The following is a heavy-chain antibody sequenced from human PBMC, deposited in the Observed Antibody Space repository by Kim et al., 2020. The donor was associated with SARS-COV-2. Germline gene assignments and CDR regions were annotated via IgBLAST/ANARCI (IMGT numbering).Heavy chain of an antibody. Sequence: GGSLRLSCAASGFTFSSYGMHWVRQAPGKGLEWVAVIWYDGSNKYYADSVKGRFTISRDNSKNTLYLQMNSLRAEDTAVYYCARDQLGVTKTVVRYYYYGMDVWGQGTTVTVSS. CDR3: ARDQLGVTKTVVRYYYYGMDV. V-gene: IGHV3-33*01. J-gene: IGHJ6*02. CDR1: GFTFSSYG. CDR2: IWYDGSNK. D-gene: IGHD4-17*01.